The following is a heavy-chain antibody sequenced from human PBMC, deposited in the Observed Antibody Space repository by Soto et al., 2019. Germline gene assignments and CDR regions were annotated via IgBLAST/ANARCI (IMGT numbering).Heavy chain of an antibody. J-gene: IGHJ2*01. D-gene: IGHD6-13*01. CDR3: AKDGDMAAAGTDWYFDL. Sequence: QVQLVQSGAEVKKPGASVKVSCKASGYTFAAFYIYWVRQAPGLGLEWIGWINPNSGVTNSEQKFQDRVSMTRDTYIRTAYMELSRLISDDTAVYYCAKDGDMAAAGTDWYFDLWGRGTPVTVSS. CDR2: INPNSGVT. CDR1: GYTFAAFY. V-gene: IGHV1-2*02.